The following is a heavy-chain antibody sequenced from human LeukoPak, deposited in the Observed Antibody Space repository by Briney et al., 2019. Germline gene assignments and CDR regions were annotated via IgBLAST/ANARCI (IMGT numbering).Heavy chain of an antibody. D-gene: IGHD6-13*01. J-gene: IGHJ4*02. V-gene: IGHV4-30-2*01. Sequence: SETLSLTCAVSGGSISSGGYSWSWIRQPPGKGLEWIGYVYQSGTTNYNPSLNSRVTISVDRSKNQFSLKLSSVTAADTAVYYCARGGIAAAASRLDYWGQGTLVTVSS. CDR2: VYQSGTT. CDR3: ARGGIAAAASRLDY. CDR1: GGSISSGGYS.